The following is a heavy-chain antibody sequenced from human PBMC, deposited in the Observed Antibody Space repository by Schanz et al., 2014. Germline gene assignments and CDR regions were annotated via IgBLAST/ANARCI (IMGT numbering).Heavy chain of an antibody. J-gene: IGHJ6*02. CDR2: FSTYNGNT. V-gene: IGHV1-18*01. Sequence: CKAPGYTFRHYGMSWVRQSPGQGLELLGWFSTYNGNTKYAQKFQGRVTMTTDTAASTAYMERRSLRSDDTALYYCARQLYGSIDSCYDSGIHTDYNDMDVWGQGTTGAGSS. D-gene: IGHD2-2*01. CDR1: GYTFRHYG. CDR3: ARQLYGSIDSCYDSGIHTDYNDMDV.